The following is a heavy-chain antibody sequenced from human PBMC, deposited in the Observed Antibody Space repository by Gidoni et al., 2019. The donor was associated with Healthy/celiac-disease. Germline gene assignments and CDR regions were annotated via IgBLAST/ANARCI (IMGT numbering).Heavy chain of an antibody. D-gene: IGHD3-3*01. CDR1: GGTFSSYA. CDR3: ARVRYDFWSGKDYYYYGMDV. J-gene: IGHJ6*02. V-gene: IGHV1-69*01. CDR2: IIPIFGTA. Sequence: QVQLVQSGAEVKKPGSSVKVSCKASGGTFSSYAISWVRQAPGQGLEWMGGIIPIFGTANYAQKVQGRVTITADESTSTAYMELSSLRSEDTAVYYCARVRYDFWSGKDYYYYGMDVWGQGTTVTVSS.